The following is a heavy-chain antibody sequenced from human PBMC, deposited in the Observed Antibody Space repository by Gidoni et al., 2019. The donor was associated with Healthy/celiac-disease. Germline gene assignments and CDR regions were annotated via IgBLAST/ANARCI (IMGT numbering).Heavy chain of an antibody. CDR3: AKGVSGSRWVDFDY. CDR1: GFTFRSYA. Sequence: EVQLLESGGGLVQPGGSLRLSCAASGFTFRSYAMSWVRQAPGKGLEWVSAMSGSGGSTYYADSVKGRFTISRDNSKNTLYLQMNSLRAEDTAVYYCAKGVSGSRWVDFDYWGQGTLVTVSS. J-gene: IGHJ4*02. CDR2: MSGSGGST. V-gene: IGHV3-23*01. D-gene: IGHD1-26*01.